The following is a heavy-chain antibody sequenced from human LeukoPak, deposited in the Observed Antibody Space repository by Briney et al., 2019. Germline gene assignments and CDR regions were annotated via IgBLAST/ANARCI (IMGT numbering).Heavy chain of an antibody. Sequence: GGSLRLSCAASGFTVSSNYMSWVRQAPGKGLEWVSVIYSGGSTYYADSVKGRFTISRDNSKNTLYLQMNSLRAEDTAVYYCARDWDYRGYDSGGVWGQGTLVTVSS. V-gene: IGHV3-66*01. CDR2: IYSGGST. J-gene: IGHJ4*02. D-gene: IGHD5-12*01. CDR1: GFTVSSNY. CDR3: ARDWDYRGYDSGGV.